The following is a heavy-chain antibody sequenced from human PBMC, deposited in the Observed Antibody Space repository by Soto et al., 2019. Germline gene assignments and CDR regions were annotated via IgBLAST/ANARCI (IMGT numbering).Heavy chain of an antibody. CDR2: IGGGGLNT. V-gene: IGHV3-23*01. CDR3: AKDRSVAGPFDF. J-gene: IGHJ4*02. Sequence: EVQLLGSGGSLVQPGGSLRLSCAASGFTFNNYAMNWVRQAPGKGLEWVSAIGGGGLNTYYADSVKGRFTIARDNSRDTLYLQMNSLTAEDTAIYYCAKDRSVAGPFDFWGQGTLVAVSS. CDR1: GFTFNNYA. D-gene: IGHD6-19*01.